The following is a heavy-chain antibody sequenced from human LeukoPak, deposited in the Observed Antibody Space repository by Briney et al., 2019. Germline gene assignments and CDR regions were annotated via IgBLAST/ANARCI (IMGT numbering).Heavy chain of an antibody. D-gene: IGHD3-3*01. V-gene: IGHV4-59*08. CDR2: IYYSGST. Sequence: NPSETLSLTCTVSGGSISGYYWSWIRQPPGKGLEWIGYIYYSGSTNYNPSLQSRVTISVDTSKNQFSLKLSSVTAADTAVYYCARRDPNYDLAWFDPWGQGTLVTVSS. CDR3: ARRDPNYDLAWFDP. CDR1: GGSISGYY. J-gene: IGHJ5*02.